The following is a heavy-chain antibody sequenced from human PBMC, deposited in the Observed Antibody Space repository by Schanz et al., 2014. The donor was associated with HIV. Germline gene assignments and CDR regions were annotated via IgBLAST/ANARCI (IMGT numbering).Heavy chain of an antibody. CDR3: ARGGIWEWLPQDFDY. D-gene: IGHD2-15*01. J-gene: IGHJ4*02. CDR2: ISYDGNNK. V-gene: IGHV3-30-3*01. CDR1: GRKGTNYA. Sequence: QVPLVEVGGGVVQLGRERKRACAGEGRKGTNYAMHWVRQAPGKGLEWVAVISYDGNNKYYADSVKGRFTISRDNSKNTLYLQINSLRAEDTAVYYCARGGIWEWLPQDFDYWGQGTLVTVSS.